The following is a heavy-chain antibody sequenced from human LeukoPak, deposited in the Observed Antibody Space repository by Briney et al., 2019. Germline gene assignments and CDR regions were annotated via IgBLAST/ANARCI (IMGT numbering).Heavy chain of an antibody. CDR1: EFTFSNYA. V-gene: IGHV3-23*01. CDR3: AKEDTSCYED. D-gene: IGHD2-2*01. Sequence: GGSLRLSCAASEFTFSNYAMSWVRQAPGKGLEWVSAISGGSSSTYYADSVKGRFTFSIDNSKNTLYLRMNSLRAEDTAVYYCAKEDTSCYEDWGQGTLVTVSS. J-gene: IGHJ4*02. CDR2: ISGGSSST.